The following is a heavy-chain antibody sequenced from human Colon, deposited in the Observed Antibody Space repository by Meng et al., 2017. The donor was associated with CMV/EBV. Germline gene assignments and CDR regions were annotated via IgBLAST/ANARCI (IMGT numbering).Heavy chain of an antibody. Sequence: SETLSLTCSVYNGSFSGYYWNWIRQPPGKGLEWIGAINHSGSTNYNPSLKSRVTISVDTSKNQFSLKLSSVTAADTAVYYCARSNPGPWGQGTLVTVS. CDR2: INHSGST. CDR3: ARSNPGP. D-gene: IGHD3-10*01. V-gene: IGHV4-34*01. CDR1: NGSFSGYY. J-gene: IGHJ4*02.